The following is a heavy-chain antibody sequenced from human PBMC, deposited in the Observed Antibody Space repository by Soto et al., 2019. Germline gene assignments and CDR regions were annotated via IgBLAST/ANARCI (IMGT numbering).Heavy chain of an antibody. CDR2: IYYSGST. Sequence: QVQLQESGPGLVKPSQTLSLICTVSGGSISSGNYYWSWNRQHTGKGLEWIGYIYYSGSTYYNPSLKSRVTISVDTYKNQSSLKLSSVTAADTAVYFCARSSGWRPDFDYWGQGTLVTVSS. CDR1: GGSISSGNYY. V-gene: IGHV4-31*03. D-gene: IGHD6-19*01. CDR3: ARSSGWRPDFDY. J-gene: IGHJ4*02.